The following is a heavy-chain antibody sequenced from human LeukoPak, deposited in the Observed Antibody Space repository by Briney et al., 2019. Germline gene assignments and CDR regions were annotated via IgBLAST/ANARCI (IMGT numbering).Heavy chain of an antibody. Sequence: GGSLRLSCTASGFTFSSYGMNWVRQAPGKGLEWVSYISSSSATVYSAESVKGRFTISRDNAKNSLFLQMNSLRDEDTAVYYCARGYSSSWLEYYYYGMDVWGQGTTVTVSS. J-gene: IGHJ6*02. V-gene: IGHV3-48*02. CDR1: GFTFSSYG. CDR2: ISSSSATV. CDR3: ARGYSSSWLEYYYYGMDV. D-gene: IGHD6-13*01.